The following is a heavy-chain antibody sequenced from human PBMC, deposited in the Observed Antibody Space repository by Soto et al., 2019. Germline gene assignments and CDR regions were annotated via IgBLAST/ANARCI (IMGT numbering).Heavy chain of an antibody. CDR3: ARGWSLYYYGR. CDR1: GFTFSSYG. Sequence: QVQLVESGGGVVQPGRSLRLSCAASGFTFSSYGMHWVRQAPGKGLEWVAVIWYDGSNKYYADSVKGRFTISRDNAKNTLYQQMNSRRAEDTAVYYCARGWSLYYYGRRGQGTLVTVSS. J-gene: IGHJ4*02. CDR2: IWYDGSNK. D-gene: IGHD3-10*01. V-gene: IGHV3-33*01.